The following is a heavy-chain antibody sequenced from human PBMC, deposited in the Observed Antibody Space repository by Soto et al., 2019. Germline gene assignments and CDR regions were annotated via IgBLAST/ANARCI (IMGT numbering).Heavy chain of an antibody. D-gene: IGHD3-16*01. J-gene: IGHJ2*01. CDR3: ERKAREYLGTRDGYFNL. V-gene: IGHV3-33*08. Sequence: GGSLKLSCAASGFTFSSYSMHWVRQAPGKGLEWVAVIWYDGSEKYYTDSVKGRFTISRENSNNTLFLQMNRLRAEDTAVYFSERKAREYLGTRDGYFNLWGRAPL. CDR2: IWYDGSEK. CDR1: GFTFSSYS.